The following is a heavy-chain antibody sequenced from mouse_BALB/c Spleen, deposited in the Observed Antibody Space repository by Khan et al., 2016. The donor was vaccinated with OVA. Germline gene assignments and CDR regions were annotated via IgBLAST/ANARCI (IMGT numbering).Heavy chain of an antibody. D-gene: IGHD2-14*01. CDR2: INPSNGRT. CDR3: ARFPYYRYDEGYYGMDY. Sequence: QVQLQQPGAELVKPGASVKLSCKASGYTFTSYWMHWVKQRPGQGLEWIGEINPSNGRTNYNEKFKSKATLTVDKSSSTAYMQLSSLTSEDSAVYYCARFPYYRYDEGYYGMDYLGQGTSVTVSS. J-gene: IGHJ4*01. V-gene: IGHV1S81*02. CDR1: GYTFTSYW.